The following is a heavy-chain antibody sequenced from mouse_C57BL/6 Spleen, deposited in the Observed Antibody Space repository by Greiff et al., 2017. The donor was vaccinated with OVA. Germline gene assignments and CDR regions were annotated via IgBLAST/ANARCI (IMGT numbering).Heavy chain of an antibody. CDR2: IHPNSGST. Sequence: QVQLQQPGAELVKPGASVKLSCKASGYTFTSYWMHWVKQRPGQGLEWIGMIHPNSGSTNYNEKFKSKATLTVDKSSSTAYMQLSSLTSEDSAVYYCARDYYGSSYPYVDYWGQGTTLTVSS. CDR1: GYTFTSYW. V-gene: IGHV1-64*01. D-gene: IGHD1-1*01. CDR3: ARDYYGSSYPYVDY. J-gene: IGHJ2*01.